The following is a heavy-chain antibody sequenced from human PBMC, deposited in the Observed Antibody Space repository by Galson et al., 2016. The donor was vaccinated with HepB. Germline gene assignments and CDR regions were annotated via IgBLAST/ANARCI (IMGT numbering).Heavy chain of an antibody. CDR3: ARRYNWNDTLFDY. D-gene: IGHD1-1*01. CDR1: GDSISSTSYY. CDR2: ISYSGST. J-gene: IGHJ4*02. V-gene: IGHV4-39*01. Sequence: SETLSLTCTVSGDSISSTSYYWGWIHQPPGKGLEWIGSISYSGSTYYNPSLKSRVTISANTSKKQFSLKLSSVTAADTAVYYCARRYNWNDTLFDYWGQGTLVTVSS.